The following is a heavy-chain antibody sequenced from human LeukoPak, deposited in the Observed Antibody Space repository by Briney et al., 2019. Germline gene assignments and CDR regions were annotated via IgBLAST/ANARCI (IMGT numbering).Heavy chain of an antibody. CDR3: ARETTASGSPFDY. CDR1: GDSVSSNSAA. V-gene: IGHV6-1*01. Sequence: SQTLSLTCAISGDSVSSNSAAWNWTGQSPSRGLEWLGRTYYRSKWYNDYALSVKSRITINPDTSKNQFSLQLNSVTPEDTAVYYCARETTASGSPFDYWGQGTLVTVSS. CDR2: TYYRSKWYN. J-gene: IGHJ4*02. D-gene: IGHD6-19*01.